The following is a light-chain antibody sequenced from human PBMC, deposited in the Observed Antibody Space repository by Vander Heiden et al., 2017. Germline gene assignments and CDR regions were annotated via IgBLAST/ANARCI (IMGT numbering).Light chain of an antibody. V-gene: IGLV1-40*01. CDR1: SSNIGAGYD. J-gene: IGLJ2*01. CDR3: QSYDSSLSGHVV. CDR2: GNS. Sequence: QSVLTQPPSVSGAPGPRVTISCTGSSSNIGAGYDVHWYQQLPGTAPKLLIYGNSNRPSGGPDRFSGSKSGTSASLAITGLQAEDEADYYCQSYDSSLSGHVVFGGGTKLTVL.